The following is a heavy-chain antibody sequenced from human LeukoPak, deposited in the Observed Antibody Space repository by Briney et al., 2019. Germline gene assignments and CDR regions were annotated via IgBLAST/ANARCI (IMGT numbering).Heavy chain of an antibody. D-gene: IGHD2-8*01. J-gene: IGHJ4*02. CDR2: IYYSGST. CDR1: GGSISTYY. V-gene: IGHV4-59*01. CDR3: ARSTNLFDY. Sequence: PSETLSLTCAVSGGSISTYYWSWIRQPPGKRLEWIGYIYYSGSTNYNPSLKSRVTISVDTSKNQFSLKLSSLTAADTAVYYCARSTNLFDYWGQGTLVTVSS.